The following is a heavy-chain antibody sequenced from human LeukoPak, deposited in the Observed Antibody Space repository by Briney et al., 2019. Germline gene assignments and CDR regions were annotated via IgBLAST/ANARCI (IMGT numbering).Heavy chain of an antibody. Sequence: GGSLRLSCAASGFTFSSYSMNWVRQAPGKGLEWVSYISSSSSTIYYADSVKGRFTISRDNAKNSLYLQMNSLRAEDTAVYYCARDIYWKSRYYYDSSGYPGTLDYWGQGTLVTVSS. D-gene: IGHD3-22*01. J-gene: IGHJ4*02. V-gene: IGHV3-48*01. CDR2: ISSSSSTI. CDR3: ARDIYWKSRYYYDSSGYPGTLDY. CDR1: GFTFSSYS.